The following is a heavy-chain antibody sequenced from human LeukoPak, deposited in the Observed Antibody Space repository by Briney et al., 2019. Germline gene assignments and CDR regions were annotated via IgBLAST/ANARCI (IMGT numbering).Heavy chain of an antibody. Sequence: SVKVSCKASGGTFSSYAISWVRQAPGQGLEWMGGVSSIFGTVNYAQKFQGRLTITADEYTSTAYMELSRLTSEDTAVYYCARSDYSTSSHMDVWGKGTTVTVSS. CDR1: GGTFSSYA. D-gene: IGHD6-6*01. J-gene: IGHJ6*03. CDR2: VSSIFGTV. CDR3: ARSDYSTSSHMDV. V-gene: IGHV1-69*01.